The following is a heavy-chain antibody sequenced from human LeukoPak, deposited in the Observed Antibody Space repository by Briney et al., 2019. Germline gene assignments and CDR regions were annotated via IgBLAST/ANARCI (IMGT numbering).Heavy chain of an antibody. Sequence: GGSLRLSCAASGFTFSSNAMHWVRQAPGKGLEWVASISSDGSSKYYADSVKGRFTISRDNSKNTLYLQMNSLRAEDTAVYYCAKQRHPTYYFDYWGQGTLVTVSS. CDR3: AKQRHPTYYFDY. J-gene: IGHJ4*02. CDR1: GFTFSSNA. CDR2: ISSDGSSK. V-gene: IGHV3-30*18. D-gene: IGHD6-25*01.